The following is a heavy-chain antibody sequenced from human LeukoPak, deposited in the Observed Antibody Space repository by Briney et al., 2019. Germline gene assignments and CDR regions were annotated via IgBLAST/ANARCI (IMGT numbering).Heavy chain of an antibody. Sequence: ASVKVSCKASGYTFTSYGISSVRQAPGQGLEWMGWISAYNGNTNYAQKLQGRVTMTTDTSTSTAYMELRSLRSDDTAVYYCARDHVQLERGDAFDIWGQGTMVTVSS. CDR2: ISAYNGNT. J-gene: IGHJ3*02. V-gene: IGHV1-18*01. CDR1: GYTFTSYG. CDR3: ARDHVQLERGDAFDI. D-gene: IGHD1-1*01.